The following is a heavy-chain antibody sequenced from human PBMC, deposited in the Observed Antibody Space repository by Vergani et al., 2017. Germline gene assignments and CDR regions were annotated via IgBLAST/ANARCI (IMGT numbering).Heavy chain of an antibody. CDR1: GYTFTGYY. D-gene: IGHD3-16*01. Sequence: QVQLVQSGAEVKRPGASVKVSCKASGYTFTGYYLHWVRLAPGQGFEWMGWINPKNGLTKYAQRFQGRVSLTRDTSITTAFMELSSLRSDDTAMYYCTSFPTETSEYYDSTGYYHRFFEKWGQGTLVTVSS. CDR2: INPKNGLT. J-gene: IGHJ4*02. CDR3: TSFPTETSEYYDSTGYYHRFFEK. V-gene: IGHV1-2*02.